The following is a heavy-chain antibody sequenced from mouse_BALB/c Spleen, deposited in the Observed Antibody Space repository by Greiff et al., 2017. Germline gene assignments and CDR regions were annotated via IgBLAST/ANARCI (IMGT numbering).Heavy chain of an antibody. Sequence: EVMLVESGGGLVKPGGSLKLSCAASGFTFSSYAMSWVRQTPEKRLEWVASISSGGSTYYPDSVKGRFTISRDNARNILYLQMSSLRSEDTAMYYCARGYGNYVGAMDYWGQGTSVTVSS. CDR2: ISSGGST. J-gene: IGHJ4*01. D-gene: IGHD2-1*01. CDR1: GFTFSSYA. V-gene: IGHV5-6-5*01. CDR3: ARGYGNYVGAMDY.